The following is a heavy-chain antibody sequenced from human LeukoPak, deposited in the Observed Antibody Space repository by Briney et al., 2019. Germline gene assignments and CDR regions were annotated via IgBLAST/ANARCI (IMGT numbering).Heavy chain of an antibody. CDR2: INHSGST. V-gene: IGHV4-34*01. Sequence: PSETLSLTCAVYGGSFSGYYWSWIRQPPGKGPEWIGEINHSGSTNYNPSLKSRVTISVDTSKNQFSLKLSSVTAEDTAVYYCAPTGGGWFGYWGQGTLVTVSS. CDR3: APTGGGWFGY. CDR1: GGSFSGYY. J-gene: IGHJ5*01. D-gene: IGHD1-14*01.